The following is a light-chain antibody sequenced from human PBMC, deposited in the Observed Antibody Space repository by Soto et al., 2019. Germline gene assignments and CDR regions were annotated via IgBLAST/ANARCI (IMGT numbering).Light chain of an antibody. J-gene: IGKJ3*01. CDR2: AAS. Sequence: DIQMTQSPSSLSASVGDRVTITCRASQAIRTDLGWYQQKPGTAPKRLIYAASSLQSGVPSRFSGSGSGTEFTLTISSLQPEDFATYYCLQHNSYPFTFGPGTKVDIK. CDR1: QAIRTD. CDR3: LQHNSYPFT. V-gene: IGKV1-17*01.